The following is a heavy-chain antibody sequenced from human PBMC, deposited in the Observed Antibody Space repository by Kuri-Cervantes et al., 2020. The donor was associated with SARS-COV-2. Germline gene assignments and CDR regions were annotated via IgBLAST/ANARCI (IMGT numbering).Heavy chain of an antibody. CDR2: IIPVLRVE. CDR1: GDTFSHYG. CDR3: ARDSEFTRDAFEI. J-gene: IGHJ3*02. Sequence: SVKVSCRASGDTFSHYGVSWVRQAPGQGLEWMGRIIPVLRVENYAQKFQGRVTITADKSTNTAYMELTSLRSEDTAVYYCARDSEFTRDAFEIWGQGTMVTVSS. D-gene: IGHD1-26*01. V-gene: IGHV1-69*04.